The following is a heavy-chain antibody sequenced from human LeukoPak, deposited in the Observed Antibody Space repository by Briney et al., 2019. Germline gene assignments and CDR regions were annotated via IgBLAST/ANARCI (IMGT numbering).Heavy chain of an antibody. J-gene: IGHJ4*02. V-gene: IGHV1-18*01. CDR2: ISTHNGNT. D-gene: IGHD3-9*01. CDR3: ARGASYVILTGYSYFDY. Sequence: ASVKVSYKASGYTFTSYGISWVRQAPGHGLEWMVWISTHNGNTNYAQKFQGRVTMTTDTSTSTAYMELSSLRSDDTAVYYCARGASYVILTGYSYFDYWGQGTLVTVSS. CDR1: GYTFTSYG.